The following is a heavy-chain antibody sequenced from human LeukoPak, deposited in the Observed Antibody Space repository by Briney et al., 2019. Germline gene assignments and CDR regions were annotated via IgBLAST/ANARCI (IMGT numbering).Heavy chain of an antibody. CDR1: GGSFSSYY. CDR3: ARGDTVTGTFDY. V-gene: IGHV4-4*07. CDR2: IYTSGTT. Sequence: PSGTLSLTCTVSGGSFSSYYWSWVRQPAGKALEWIGRIYTSGTTSYNPSLKSRVTISVDTSKNHFSLKLTSVTAADTAVYYCARGDTVTGTFDYWGQGALVTVSS. D-gene: IGHD6-19*01. J-gene: IGHJ4*02.